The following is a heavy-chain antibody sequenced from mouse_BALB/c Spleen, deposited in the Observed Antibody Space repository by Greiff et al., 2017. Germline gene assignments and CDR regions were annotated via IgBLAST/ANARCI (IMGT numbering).Heavy chain of an antibody. J-gene: IGHJ4*01. V-gene: IGHV1-7*01. CDR1: GYTFTSYW. CDR3: GSSYYYAMDY. D-gene: IGHD1-1*01. CDR2: INPSTGYT. Sequence: QVQLQQSGAELAKPGASVKMSCKASGYTFTSYWMHWVKQRPGQGLEWIGYINPSTGYTEYNQKFKDKATLTADKSSSTAYMQLSSLTSEDSAVYYCGSSYYYAMDYWGQGTSVTVSS.